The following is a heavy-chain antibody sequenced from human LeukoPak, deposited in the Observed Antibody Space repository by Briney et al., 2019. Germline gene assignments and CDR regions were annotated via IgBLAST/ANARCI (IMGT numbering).Heavy chain of an antibody. CDR2: VFDSGST. Sequence: PSETLSLTCSVSGASFSTNYWSWIRQPPGRGLEWIGYVFDSGSTNYNPSLKSRVTISVDTSTKQFSLRLSSVTAADTAVYFCAREVTTLGMIFHRSDYYYMDVWGKGTTVIVSS. CDR3: AREVTTLGMIFHRSDYYYMDV. J-gene: IGHJ6*03. V-gene: IGHV4-59*01. D-gene: IGHD3/OR15-3a*01. CDR1: GASFSTNY.